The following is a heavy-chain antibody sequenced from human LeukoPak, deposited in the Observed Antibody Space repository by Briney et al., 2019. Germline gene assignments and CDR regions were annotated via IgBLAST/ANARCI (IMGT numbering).Heavy chain of an antibody. CDR3: AKYSYSEHYYQGRWFDP. CDR2: ISHDGNNR. CDR1: GFTFNRFA. Sequence: HPGRSLTLSCAASGFTFNRFAMYWVRQAPGKGLEWVAVISHDGNNRDYANSVKGRFTISRDTSKNTLSLQMNSLRGDDTAIYYCAKYSYSEHYYQGRWFDPWGQGTLVTVSS. V-gene: IGHV3-30*18. J-gene: IGHJ5*02. D-gene: IGHD1-26*01.